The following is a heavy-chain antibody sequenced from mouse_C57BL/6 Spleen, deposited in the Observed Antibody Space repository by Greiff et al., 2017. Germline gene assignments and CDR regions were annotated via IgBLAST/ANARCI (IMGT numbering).Heavy chain of an antibody. J-gene: IGHJ2*01. D-gene: IGHD1-1*01. V-gene: IGHV1-82*01. CDR1: GYAFSSSW. CDR2: IYPGDGDT. CDR3: ASGSITTVGAKGY. Sequence: QVQLKESGPELVKPGASVKISCKASGYAFSSSWMNWVKQRPGKGLEWIGRIYPGDGDTNYNGKFKGKATLTADKSSSTAYMQLSSLTSEDSAVYFCASGSITTVGAKGYWGQGTTRTVSS.